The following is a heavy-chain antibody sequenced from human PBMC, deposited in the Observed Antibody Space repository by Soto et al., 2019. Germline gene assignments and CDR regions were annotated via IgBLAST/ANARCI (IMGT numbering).Heavy chain of an antibody. D-gene: IGHD2-8*02. Sequence: SETLSLTCAVYGGSFCGDYWTWIRQPPGTGLEWIGEINHSGSTNYNPSLKSRVTISVDTSKNQFSLKLTSVTAADTAVYYCARDKITGLFDYWGQGTLVTVSS. CDR3: ARDKITGLFDY. V-gene: IGHV4-34*01. J-gene: IGHJ4*02. CDR2: INHSGST. CDR1: GGSFCGDY.